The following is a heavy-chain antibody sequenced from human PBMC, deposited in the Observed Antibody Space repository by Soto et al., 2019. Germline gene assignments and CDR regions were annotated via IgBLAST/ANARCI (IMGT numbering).Heavy chain of an antibody. Sequence: SETLSLTCTVSGGPISNYYWSWIRQTPGKGLEWIGFMSNSGTANYNPSLKSRVTISVDTSKNHFSLRLSSATPADTAVYYCARDSISMIRGHTRVFGYGMDVWGQGTTVTVYS. CDR3: ARDSISMIRGHTRVFGYGMDV. CDR2: MSNSGTA. D-gene: IGHD3-10*01. J-gene: IGHJ6*02. V-gene: IGHV4-59*01. CDR1: GGPISNYY.